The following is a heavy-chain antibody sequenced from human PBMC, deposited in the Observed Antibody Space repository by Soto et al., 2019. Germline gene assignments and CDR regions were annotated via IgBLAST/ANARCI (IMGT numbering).Heavy chain of an antibody. CDR3: ARSYGSYFDY. Sequence: SETLSLTCTVSGGSISSYYWSWIRHPPGKGLEWIGYIYYSGSTNYNPSLKSRVTISVDTSKNQFSLKLSSVTAADTAVYYRARSYGSYFDYWGQGTLVTVSS. CDR1: GGSISSYY. J-gene: IGHJ4*02. D-gene: IGHD5-18*01. V-gene: IGHV4-59*08. CDR2: IYYSGST.